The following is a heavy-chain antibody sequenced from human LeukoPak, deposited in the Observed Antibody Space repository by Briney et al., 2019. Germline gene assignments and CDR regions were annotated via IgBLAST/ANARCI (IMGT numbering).Heavy chain of an antibody. V-gene: IGHV4-59*01. CDR2: IYYSGST. CDR1: GRPLSSYY. CDR3: ASRITMIVDDAFDI. Sequence: PSETLFLTCTVSGRPLSSYYWRWIRQPPGKGLEWIGYIYYSGSTNYNPSLKSRLTISVDTYNKQFSVKLSSAPAAGTAVYYCASRITMIVDDAFDIWGQGTMVTVSS. D-gene: IGHD3-22*01. J-gene: IGHJ3*02.